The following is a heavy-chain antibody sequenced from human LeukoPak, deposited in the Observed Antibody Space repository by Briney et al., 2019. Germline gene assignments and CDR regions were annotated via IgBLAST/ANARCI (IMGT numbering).Heavy chain of an antibody. V-gene: IGHV4-39*01. CDR2: IYYSGST. D-gene: IGHD3-3*01. CDR3: ARQSRVFGVAPLYYFDY. J-gene: IGHJ4*02. Sequence: SETLSLTCTVSGGSISSSSYCWGWIRQPPGKGLEWIGSIYYSGSTYYNPSLKSRVTISVDTSKNQFSLKLSSVTAADTAVYYCARQSRVFGVAPLYYFDYWGQGTLVTVSS. CDR1: GGSISSSSYC.